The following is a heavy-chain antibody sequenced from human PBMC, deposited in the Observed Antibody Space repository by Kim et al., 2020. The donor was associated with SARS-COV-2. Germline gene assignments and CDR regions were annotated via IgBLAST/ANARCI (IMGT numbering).Heavy chain of an antibody. V-gene: IGHV3-48*02. Sequence: GGSMRLSCAASGFTFSSYSMNWVRQAPGKGLEWVSYISSSSSTIYYADSVKGRFTISRDNAKNSLYLQMNSLRDEDTAVYYCASSDYSPHAFDIWGQGTMVTVSS. CDR1: GFTFSSYS. CDR3: ASSDYSPHAFDI. J-gene: IGHJ3*02. D-gene: IGHD2-21*01. CDR2: ISSSSSTI.